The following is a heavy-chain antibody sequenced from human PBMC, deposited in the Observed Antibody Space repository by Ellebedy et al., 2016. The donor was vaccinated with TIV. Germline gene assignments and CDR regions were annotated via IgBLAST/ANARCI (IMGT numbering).Heavy chain of an antibody. CDR1: GFTFNTFD. V-gene: IGHV3-13*01. J-gene: IGHJ5*01. CDR3: VRANRREYGGNWFDS. CDR2: IGSLGAT. D-gene: IGHD2-21*01. Sequence: PGGSLRLSCAAYGFTFNTFDMHWVRQGKGKGLEWVACIGSLGATYYTDSVKGRFTISRDNVENSLFLQMDNMRAEDTATYFCVRANRREYGGNWFDSWGPGTLVTVSS.